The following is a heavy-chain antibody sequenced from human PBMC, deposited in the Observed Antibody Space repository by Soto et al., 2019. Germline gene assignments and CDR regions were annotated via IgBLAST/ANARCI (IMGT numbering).Heavy chain of an antibody. V-gene: IGHV3-21*01. D-gene: IGHD2-2*01. CDR2: ISSSSSYI. Sequence: SLRLSCAASGFTFSSYNMNWVRQAPGKWLEWVSSISSSSSYIYYADSVKGRFTISRDNAKNSLYLQMNSLRAEDTAVYYCARDPPTYCSSTSCYPIDYWGQGTLVTVSS. J-gene: IGHJ4*02. CDR3: ARDPPTYCSSTSCYPIDY. CDR1: GFTFSSYN.